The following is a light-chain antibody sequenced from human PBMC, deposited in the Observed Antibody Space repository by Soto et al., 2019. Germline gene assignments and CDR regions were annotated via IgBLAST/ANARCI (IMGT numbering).Light chain of an antibody. V-gene: IGLV8-61*01. J-gene: IGLJ3*02. CDR3: VLYMGSDIWV. CDR2: NTN. Sequence: QAVVTQEPSFSVSPGRTVTLTCGLTSCSGTSNHYPSWYQQTPGQPPRTLIYNTNTRSSGVPDRFSGSILGNRAALTITGAQADDESDYYCVLYMGSDIWVFGGGTKLTVL. CDR1: SCSGTSNHY.